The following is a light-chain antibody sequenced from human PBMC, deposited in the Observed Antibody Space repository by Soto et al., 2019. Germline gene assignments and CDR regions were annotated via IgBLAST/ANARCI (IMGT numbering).Light chain of an antibody. CDR2: EVS. CDR1: SSDVGGYNY. CDR3: SSYTRSSTSYV. Sequence: QSALTQPASVSGSPGQSITISCTGTSSDVGGYNYVSWYQQHPGKAPKLMIYEVSNRPSRVSNRFSGSKSGNTASLTISGLQAEDEADYYCSSYTRSSTSYVFGTGTKVNRP. J-gene: IGLJ1*01. V-gene: IGLV2-14*01.